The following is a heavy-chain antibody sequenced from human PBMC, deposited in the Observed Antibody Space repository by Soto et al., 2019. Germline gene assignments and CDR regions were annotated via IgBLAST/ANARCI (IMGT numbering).Heavy chain of an antibody. CDR3: GRDVVSSGSSRRLDT. Sequence: QVKLVESGGGVVQPGRSLRLSCAASGFPVNNYGMQWVRQAPGKGLEWVALMWYDGTEKYDVDSAQGRFTISRDNSRNTLDLEMSGWSGDETGVCYCGRDVVSSGSSRRLDTRGKGTEVTVSS. CDR2: MWYDGTEK. D-gene: IGHD2-21*01. CDR1: GFPVNNYG. J-gene: IGHJ5*02. V-gene: IGHV3-33*02.